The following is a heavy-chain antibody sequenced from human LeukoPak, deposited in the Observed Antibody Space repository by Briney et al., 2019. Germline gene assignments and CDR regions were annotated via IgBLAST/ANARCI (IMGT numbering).Heavy chain of an antibody. CDR3: ARIVQGGNSDY. CDR2: INTDGSTT. V-gene: IGHV3-74*01. Sequence: PGGSLGLSCATSGFTFGNYWMLWVRQAPGKGLVWVSRINTDGSTTSYADSVRGRFIISRDNAKNTLYLQMNGLRAEDTAVYYCARIVQGGNSDYWGQGTLVTVSS. D-gene: IGHD4-23*01. CDR1: GFTFGNYW. J-gene: IGHJ4*02.